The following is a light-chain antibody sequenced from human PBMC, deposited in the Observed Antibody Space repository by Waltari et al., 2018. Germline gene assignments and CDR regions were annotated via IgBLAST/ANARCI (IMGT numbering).Light chain of an antibody. CDR1: QSLLHSNGYNY. Sequence: DIVVTQSPLSLPVPPGAPASISCRSSQSLLHSNGYNYLDWDLQKPGQSPQLLIYLGSNRASGVPDRFSGSGSGTDFTLKISRVEAEDVGVYYCMQSLRALWTFGQGTKVEIK. CDR2: LGS. CDR3: MQSLRALWT. J-gene: IGKJ1*01. V-gene: IGKV2-28*01.